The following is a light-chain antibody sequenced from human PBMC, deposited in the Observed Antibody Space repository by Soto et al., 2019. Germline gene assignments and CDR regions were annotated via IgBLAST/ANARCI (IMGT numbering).Light chain of an antibody. J-gene: IGKJ4*01. V-gene: IGKV3-20*01. CDR3: QQYGSSHLT. CDR2: AAS. Sequence: EIMLTQSPGTLSLSPGDRATLSCRASQSVAGSSLAWYQQKPAQAPRLLIYAASNRATGIPARFSGSGSGTDFSLIINGLEPEEFAVYFCQQYGSSHLTFGGGTKVDIK. CDR1: QSVAGSS.